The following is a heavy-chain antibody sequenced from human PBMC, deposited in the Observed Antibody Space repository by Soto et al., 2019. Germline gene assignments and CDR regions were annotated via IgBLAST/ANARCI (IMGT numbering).Heavy chain of an antibody. Sequence: ETLTLTCSVSGGSMGTYYWRWIRQPRGKGLEWIGFIFYTATTRYNPSFNSRVTISLATSRSQFSLRLDSVTTADTAIYYCALILVPYAANGFFWGQGTLVTVSS. CDR1: GGSMGTYY. D-gene: IGHD2-15*01. J-gene: IGHJ4*02. V-gene: IGHV4-59*03. CDR3: ALILVPYAANGFF. CDR2: IFYTATT.